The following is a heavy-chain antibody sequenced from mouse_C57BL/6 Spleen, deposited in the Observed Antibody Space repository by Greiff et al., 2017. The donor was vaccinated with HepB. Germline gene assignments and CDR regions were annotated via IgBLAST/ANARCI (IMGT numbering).Heavy chain of an antibody. D-gene: IGHD2-3*01. CDR3: ARGGSIYDGYYYAMDY. J-gene: IGHJ4*01. CDR1: GFTFSDYG. CDR2: ISSGSSTI. V-gene: IGHV5-17*01. Sequence: EVKLVESGGGLVKPGGSLKLSCAASGFTFSDYGMHWVRQAPEKGLEWVAYISSGSSTIYYADTVKGRFPISRDNAKNTLFLQMTSLRSEDTAMYYCARGGSIYDGYYYAMDYWGQGTSVTVSS.